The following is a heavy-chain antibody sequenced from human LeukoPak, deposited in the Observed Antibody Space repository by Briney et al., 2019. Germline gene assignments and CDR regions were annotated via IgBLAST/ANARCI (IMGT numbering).Heavy chain of an antibody. J-gene: IGHJ3*02. D-gene: IGHD6-13*01. CDR3: ASYGIAAAGNEAFDI. CDR1: GGSFSGYY. Sequence: PSETLSLNCAVYGGSFSGYYWSWIRQPPGKGLGWIGETNHSGSTNYNPSLKSRVTISVDTSKNQFSLKLSSVTAADTAVYYCASYGIAAAGNEAFDIWGQGTMVTVSS. CDR2: TNHSGST. V-gene: IGHV4-34*01.